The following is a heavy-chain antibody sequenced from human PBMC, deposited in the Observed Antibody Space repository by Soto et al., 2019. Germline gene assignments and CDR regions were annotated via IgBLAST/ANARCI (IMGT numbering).Heavy chain of an antibody. CDR3: ARSLGYYDFWSGKPHIFDY. D-gene: IGHD3-3*01. V-gene: IGHV5-51*01. CDR1: GYSFTSYW. Sequence: GESLKISCNGSGYSFTSYWIGWVRQMPGKGLEWMGIIYPGDSDTRYSPSFQGQVTISADKSISTAYLQWSSLKASDTAMYYCARSLGYYDFWSGKPHIFDYRGQGTLAPVSS. J-gene: IGHJ4*02. CDR2: IYPGDSDT.